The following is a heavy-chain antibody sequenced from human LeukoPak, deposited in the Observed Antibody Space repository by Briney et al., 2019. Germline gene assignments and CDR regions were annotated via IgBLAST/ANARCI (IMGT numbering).Heavy chain of an antibody. Sequence: PGGSLRLSCAASGFTFSSYAMHWVRQAPGKGLEWVAVISYDGSNKYYADSVKGRFTISRDNSKNTLYLQMNSLRAEDTAVYYCASNSYSAFGFDYWGQGTLVTVSS. D-gene: IGHD2-15*01. CDR1: GFTFSSYA. CDR2: ISYDGSNK. CDR3: ASNSYSAFGFDY. V-gene: IGHV3-30*04. J-gene: IGHJ4*02.